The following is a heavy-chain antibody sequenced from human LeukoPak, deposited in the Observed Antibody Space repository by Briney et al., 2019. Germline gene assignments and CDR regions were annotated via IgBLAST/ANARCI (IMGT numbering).Heavy chain of an antibody. J-gene: IGHJ4*02. CDR2: ISYHGRDQ. CDR1: GFTFSSYG. V-gene: IGHV3-30*03. CDR3: VRQDCSGGSCYLDY. D-gene: IGHD2-15*01. Sequence: GRSLRLSCAASGFTFSSYGMHWVRQAPGKGLDWVVVISYHGRDQFYADSVKGRFTISRDSSKDTLYLQMNSLRTEDTAVYYCVRQDCSGGSCYLDYWGQGTLVTVSS.